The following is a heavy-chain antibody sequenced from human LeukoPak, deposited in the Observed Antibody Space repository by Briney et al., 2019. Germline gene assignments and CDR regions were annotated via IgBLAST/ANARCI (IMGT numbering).Heavy chain of an antibody. CDR2: IYYSGST. CDR3: ARSSVVTAIWDYYYYMDV. J-gene: IGHJ6*03. V-gene: IGHV4-39*07. D-gene: IGHD2-21*02. Sequence: PSETLSLTCTVSGGSISSSSYYWGWIRQPPGKGLEWIGSIYYSGSTNYNPSLKSRVTMSVDTSKNQFSLKLSSVTAADTAVYYCARSSVVTAIWDYYYYMDVWGKGTTVTISS. CDR1: GGSISSSSYY.